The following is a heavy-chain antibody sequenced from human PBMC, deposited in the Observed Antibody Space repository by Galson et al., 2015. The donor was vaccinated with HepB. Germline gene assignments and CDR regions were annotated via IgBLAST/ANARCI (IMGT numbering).Heavy chain of an antibody. CDR3: ARVDDSPDH. V-gene: IGHV3-21*01. J-gene: IGHJ4*02. CDR2: ISSSSTYI. Sequence: SLRLSCAASRFTFRSYGMIWVRQAPGKGLEWVSSISSSSTYIFNADSVKGRFTISRDNGKKSLYLQMNSLRVEDTALYYCARVDDSPDHWGQGTLVAVSS. CDR1: RFTFRSYG. D-gene: IGHD2-15*01.